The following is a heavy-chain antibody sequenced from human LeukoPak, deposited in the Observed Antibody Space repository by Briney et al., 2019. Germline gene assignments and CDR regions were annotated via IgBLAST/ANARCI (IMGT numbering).Heavy chain of an antibody. CDR1: GFSLSTSGVG. CDR2: IYWNDDK. J-gene: IGHJ4*02. Sequence: SGPTLVNPTQTLTLTCTFSGFSLSTSGVGVGWIRQPPGKALEWLALIYWNDDKRYSPSLKSRLTITKDTSKNQVVLTMTNMDPVDTATYYCAHSDDYSNYVIVGPFDYWGQGTLVTVSS. D-gene: IGHD4-11*01. CDR3: AHSDDYSNYVIVGPFDY. V-gene: IGHV2-5*01.